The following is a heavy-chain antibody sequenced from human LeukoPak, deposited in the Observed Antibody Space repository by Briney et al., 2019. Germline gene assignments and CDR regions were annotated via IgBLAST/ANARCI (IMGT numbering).Heavy chain of an antibody. CDR2: LSGDGCTT. D-gene: IGHD6-13*01. CDR1: XFPFSRRL. CDR3: ARGIASSRSVAINL. Sequence: GGSLRLSGAASXFPFSRRLMYWVRQAPGKGLVWVARLSGDGCTTRHADSVKGRFTISRDHAKSTLYLQMDSLRVEDTSLYYCARGIASSRSVAINLWGRGPLSSSPQ. V-gene: IGHV3-74*01. J-gene: IGHJ4*02.